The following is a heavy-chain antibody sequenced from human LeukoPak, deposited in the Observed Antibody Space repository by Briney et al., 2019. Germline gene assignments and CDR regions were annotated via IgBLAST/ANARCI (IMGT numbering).Heavy chain of an antibody. Sequence: EPSETLSLTCTVSGGSISSSSYYWGWIRQPAGKGLEWIGSIYYSGSTYYNPSLKSRVTISVDTYKNQFSLKLSSVTAADTAVYYCGSSGWYWGGFDIWGQGTMVTVSS. J-gene: IGHJ3*02. CDR3: GSSGWYWGGFDI. V-gene: IGHV4-39*01. D-gene: IGHD6-19*01. CDR1: GGSISSSSYY. CDR2: IYYSGST.